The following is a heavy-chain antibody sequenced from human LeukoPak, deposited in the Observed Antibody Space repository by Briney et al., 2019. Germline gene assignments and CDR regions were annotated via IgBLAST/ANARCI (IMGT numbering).Heavy chain of an antibody. J-gene: IGHJ5*02. CDR1: GGSISSYY. Sequence: SETLSLTCTVSGGSISSYYWSWIRQPPGEGLEWIGYIYYSGSTNYNPSLKSRVTISVDTSKNQFSLKLSSVTAADTAVYYCAREDIDNWFDPWGQGTLVTVSS. V-gene: IGHV4-59*01. CDR3: AREDIDNWFDP. CDR2: IYYSGST.